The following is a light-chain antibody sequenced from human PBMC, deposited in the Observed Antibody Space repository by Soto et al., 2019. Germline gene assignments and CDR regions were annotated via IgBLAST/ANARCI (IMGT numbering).Light chain of an antibody. Sequence: EIVLTQSPGTLSLSPGERATLSCRASQSVSSSYLAWYQQKPGQAPRLLIYGASSRATGIPDWFSGSGSGTDFTLTISRLGPEDCSVYYCQQYGSSPLWTFGQGTKVEIK. CDR1: QSVSSSY. J-gene: IGKJ1*01. V-gene: IGKV3-20*01. CDR2: GAS. CDR3: QQYGSSPLWT.